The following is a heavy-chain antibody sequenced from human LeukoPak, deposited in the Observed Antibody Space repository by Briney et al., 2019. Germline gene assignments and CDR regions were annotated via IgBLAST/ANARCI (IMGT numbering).Heavy chain of an antibody. CDR2: INWNGGST. CDR1: GFTFDDYT. D-gene: IGHD6-19*01. J-gene: IGHJ4*02. Sequence: RPGGSLRLSCAASGFTFDDYTMSWVRQAPGKGLEWVSGINWNGGSTGYVDSVKGRFTISRDNAKNTLYLQMNSLRAEDTAVYYCARVTAVAGTSVGVDAWGQGILVTVS. CDR3: ARVTAVAGTSVGVDA. V-gene: IGHV3-20*04.